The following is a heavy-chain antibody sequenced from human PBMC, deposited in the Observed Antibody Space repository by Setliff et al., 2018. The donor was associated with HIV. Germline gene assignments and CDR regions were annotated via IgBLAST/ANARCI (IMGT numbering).Heavy chain of an antibody. CDR2: INPRGSKA. Sequence: ASVKVSCKASGYSFGSYYMHWVRQAPGQGLEWIGIINPRGSKANYAQRFQGRLTVTTDTSTSTVYMELRLLTSDDTAIYYCAREGQVATPGSSEFDPWGQGTLVTVSS. D-gene: IGHD2-15*01. CDR3: AREGQVATPGSSEFDP. V-gene: IGHV1-46*01. J-gene: IGHJ5*02. CDR1: GYSFGSYY.